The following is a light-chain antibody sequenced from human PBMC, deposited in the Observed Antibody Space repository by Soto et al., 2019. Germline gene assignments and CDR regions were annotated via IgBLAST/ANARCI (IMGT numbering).Light chain of an antibody. V-gene: IGLV6-57*03. J-gene: IGLJ3*02. CDR2: EDN. CDR3: QSYESGNRGV. CDR1: SGSIASNY. Sequence: NFMLTQPHSVSESPGKTVTISCTRSSGSIASNYVQWYQQRPGSAPTTVIYEDNQRPSGVPDRFSGSIDSSSNSASLTISGLKTEDETNYSVQSYESGNRGVFGGGTKVTAL.